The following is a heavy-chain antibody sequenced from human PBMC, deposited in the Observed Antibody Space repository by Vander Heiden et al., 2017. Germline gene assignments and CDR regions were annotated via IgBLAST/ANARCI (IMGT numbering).Heavy chain of an antibody. CDR1: GFTFDDYA. V-gene: IGHV3-9*01. CDR3: AKDILRWLTYNWFDP. Sequence: EVQLVESGGGLVQPGRSLRLSCSASGFTFDDYAMHWVRQAPGKGLEWVSGIRWNSGSIGYADSVKGRFTISRDNAKNSLYLQMNSLRAEDTALYYCAKDILRWLTYNWFDPWGQGTLVTVSS. J-gene: IGHJ5*02. D-gene: IGHD4-17*01. CDR2: IRWNSGSI.